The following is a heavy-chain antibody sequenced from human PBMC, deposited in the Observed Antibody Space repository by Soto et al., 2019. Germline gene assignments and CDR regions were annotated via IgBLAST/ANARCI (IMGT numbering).Heavy chain of an antibody. CDR3: AREGNEFDNYFDF. V-gene: IGHV4-34*01. CDR1: RGDLSGYY. J-gene: IGHJ4*02. D-gene: IGHD3-10*01. Sequence: QLQLQQLGAGLLKPSETLSLTCASSRGDLSGYYWSWIRQSPGKPLEWIGKINHGGRTRYNPSLESRVIRSMDTSKNQFALRLPSVTAADAGLYFCAREGNEFDNYFDFWGQGTLVTVSS. CDR2: INHGGRT.